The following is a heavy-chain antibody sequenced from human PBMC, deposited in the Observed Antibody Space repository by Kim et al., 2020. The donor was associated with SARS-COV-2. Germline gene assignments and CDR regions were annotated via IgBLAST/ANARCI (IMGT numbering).Heavy chain of an antibody. CDR1: GGSISSSSYY. CDR3: ARHLRYSSSWYTSYYYYMDV. J-gene: IGHJ6*03. CDR2: IYYSGST. Sequence: SETLSLTCTVSGGSISSSSYYWGWIRQPPGKGLEWIGSIYYSGSTYYNPSLKSRVTISVDTSKNQFSLKLSSVTAADTAVYYCARHLRYSSSWYTSYYYYMDVWGKGTTVTVSS. V-gene: IGHV4-39*01. D-gene: IGHD6-13*01.